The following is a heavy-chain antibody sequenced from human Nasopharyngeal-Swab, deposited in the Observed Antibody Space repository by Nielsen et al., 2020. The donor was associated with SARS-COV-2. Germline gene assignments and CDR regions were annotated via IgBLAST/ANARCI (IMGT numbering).Heavy chain of an antibody. Sequence: GGSLRLSCAASGFTVSSNYMSWVRQAPGKGLEWVGRIKSKTDGGTTDYAAPVKGRFTISRDDSKNTLYLQMNSLKTEDTAVYYCTTGITMVRGASWGQGTLVTVSS. V-gene: IGHV3-15*01. CDR2: IKSKTDGGTT. CDR3: TTGITMVRGAS. J-gene: IGHJ4*02. D-gene: IGHD3-10*01. CDR1: GFTVSSNY.